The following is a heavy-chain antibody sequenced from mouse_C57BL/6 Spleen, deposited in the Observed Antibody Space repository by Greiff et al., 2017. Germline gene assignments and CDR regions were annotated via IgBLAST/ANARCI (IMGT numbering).Heavy chain of an antibody. Sequence: QVQLQQSGPGLVQPSQSLSITCTVSGFSFTSYGVHWVRQSPGKGLEWLGVIWSGGSTDYNADFMSRLSITKDNSKSQVFFKMNRLQAEDTAIYYGAKNWDGYEGYYAMDYWGQGTSVTVSS. CDR2: IWSGGST. CDR1: GFSFTSYG. V-gene: IGHV2-5*01. D-gene: IGHD2-14*01. J-gene: IGHJ4*01. CDR3: AKNWDGYEGYYAMDY.